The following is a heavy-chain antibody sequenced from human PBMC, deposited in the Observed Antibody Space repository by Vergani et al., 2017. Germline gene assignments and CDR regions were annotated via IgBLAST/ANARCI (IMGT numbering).Heavy chain of an antibody. Sequence: QVQLVQSGAEVKKPGASVKVSCKASGYTFTSYAMHWVRQAPGQRLEWMGWINAGNGNTKYSQKFQGRVTITRDTSASTAYMELSSLRSEDTAVYYCAMGPRGVVYAMSPGVYWGQGTLVTVSS. CDR3: AMGPRGVVYAMSPGVY. V-gene: IGHV1-3*01. CDR1: GYTFTSYA. D-gene: IGHD2-8*02. CDR2: INAGNGNT. J-gene: IGHJ4*02.